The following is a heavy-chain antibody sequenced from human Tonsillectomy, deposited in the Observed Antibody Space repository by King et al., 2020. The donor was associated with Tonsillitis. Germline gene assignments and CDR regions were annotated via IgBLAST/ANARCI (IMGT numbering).Heavy chain of an antibody. CDR2: ISDYNGNR. CDR1: GYTFTSYG. J-gene: IGHJ2*01. D-gene: IGHD3-22*01. Sequence: HVQLVQSGAEVKKPGASVKVSCKASGYTFTSYGISWVRQAPGQGLEWMGWISDYNGNRNYAQKFQGRVTMTTDTSTSTAYMELRSLRSDDTAVYYCARAGDGMSYYYDSSGYRLYWYFDLWGRGTLVTVSS. CDR3: ARAGDGMSYYYDSSGYRLYWYFDL. V-gene: IGHV1-18*04.